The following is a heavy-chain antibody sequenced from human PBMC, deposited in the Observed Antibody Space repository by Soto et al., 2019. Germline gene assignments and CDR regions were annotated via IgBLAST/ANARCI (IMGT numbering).Heavy chain of an antibody. CDR1: GLTFSSYG. V-gene: IGHV3-33*06. CDR2: IWYDGSNK. Sequence: GGSLRLSCAASGLTFSSYGMHWVSQAPGKGLEWVAVIWYDGSNKYYADSVKGRFTISRDNSKNTLYLQMNSLRAEDTAVYYCANGFRYYFDYWGQGTLVTVSS. D-gene: IGHD3-10*01. CDR3: ANGFRYYFDY. J-gene: IGHJ4*02.